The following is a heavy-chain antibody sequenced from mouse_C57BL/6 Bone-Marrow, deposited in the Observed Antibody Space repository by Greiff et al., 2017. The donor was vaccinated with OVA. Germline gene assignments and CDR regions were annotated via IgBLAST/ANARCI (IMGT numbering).Heavy chain of an antibody. Sequence: VKVVESGPGLVAPSQSLSITCTVSGFSLTSYAISWVRQPPGKGLEWLGVIWTGGGTNYNSALKSRLSISKDNSKSQVFLKMNSLQTDDTARYYCAPGDYDDWGAMRYWGQGTSVTVSS. V-gene: IGHV2-9-1*01. J-gene: IGHJ4*01. CDR3: APGDYDDWGAMRY. CDR1: GFSLTSYA. D-gene: IGHD2-4*01. CDR2: IWTGGGT.